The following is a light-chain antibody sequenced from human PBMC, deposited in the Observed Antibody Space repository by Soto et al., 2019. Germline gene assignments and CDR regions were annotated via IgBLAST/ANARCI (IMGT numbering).Light chain of an antibody. CDR1: QSVLYSSNNKNY. J-gene: IGKJ1*01. V-gene: IGKV4-1*01. CDR2: WAS. Sequence: DIVLTQSPDSVAVSLGERATINCKSSQSVLYSSNNKNYLAWYQQKPGQPPKLLIYWASTRESGVPDRFSGSGSRTDFTLSISSLQARDVAVYYCQQYYSTPHQFGQGTKV. CDR3: QQYYSTPHQ.